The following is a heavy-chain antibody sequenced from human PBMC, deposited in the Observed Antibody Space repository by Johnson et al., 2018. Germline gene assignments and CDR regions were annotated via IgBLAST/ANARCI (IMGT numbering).Heavy chain of an antibody. J-gene: IGHJ1*01. CDR2: IRSRSSTI. CDR1: RFSFSSYS. CDR3: ARALGDYDTSGRY. D-gene: IGHD3-22*01. V-gene: IGHV3-48*01. Sequence: VRLVESGGGLVQPGGSLRLSCAASRFSFSSYSMNWVRPAPGKGLEWVSYIRSRSSTIYYADSVRCRFTISRDNAKNSLFLQLNPLRVEDKALYSCARALGDYDTSGRYWGQGTLVTVSS.